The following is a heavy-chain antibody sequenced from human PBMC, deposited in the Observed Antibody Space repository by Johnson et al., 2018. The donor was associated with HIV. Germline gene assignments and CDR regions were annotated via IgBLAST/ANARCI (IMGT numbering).Heavy chain of an antibody. J-gene: IGHJ3*02. CDR1: GFTVSSNY. Sequence: VQLVESGGGLVQPGGSLRLSCAASGFTVSSNYMSWVQAPGKGLEWVSVIYSGGSTYYADSVQGRFSISRDNAKNSLYLQMNSLRAEDTAVYYCARVGIVATILGSFDIWGQGTMVTVSS. V-gene: IGHV3-66*02. CDR2: IYSGGST. D-gene: IGHD5-12*01. CDR3: ARVGIVATILGSFDI.